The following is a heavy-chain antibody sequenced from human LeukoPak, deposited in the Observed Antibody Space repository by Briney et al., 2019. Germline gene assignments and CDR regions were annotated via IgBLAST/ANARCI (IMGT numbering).Heavy chain of an antibody. D-gene: IGHD2-15*01. CDR1: GYSISGGYF. CDR3: ARLVVVAASSDY. CDR2: IYYSGST. V-gene: IGHV4-61*08. J-gene: IGHJ4*02. Sequence: SETLSLTCTVSGYSISGGYFWGWIRQPPGKGLEWIGYIYYSGSTNYNPSLKSRVTISVDTSKNQFSLKLSSVTAADTAVYYCARLVVVAASSDYWGQGTLVTVSS.